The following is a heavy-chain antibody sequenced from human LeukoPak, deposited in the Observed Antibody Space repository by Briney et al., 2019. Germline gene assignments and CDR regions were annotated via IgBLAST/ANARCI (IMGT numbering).Heavy chain of an antibody. V-gene: IGHV3-23*01. CDR3: AKEGYSGSYFAY. CDR2: ISGSGGST. D-gene: IGHD1-26*01. Sequence: GGSLRLSCAASGFTFSSYARSWVGQAPGKGVEWVSAISGSGGSTYYADSVKGQFTISRDNSKTTLYLQMNSLRAEDTAVYYCAKEGYSGSYFAYWGQGTLVTVSS. CDR1: GFTFSSYA. J-gene: IGHJ4*02.